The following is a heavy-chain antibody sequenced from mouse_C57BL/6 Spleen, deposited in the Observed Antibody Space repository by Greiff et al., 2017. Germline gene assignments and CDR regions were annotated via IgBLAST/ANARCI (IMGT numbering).Heavy chain of an antibody. CDR1: GFTFTDYY. Sequence: EVQLQESGGGLVQPGGSLSLSCAASGFTFTDYYMSWVRQPPGKALEWLGFIRNKANGYTTEYSASVKGRFTISRDNSQSILYLQRDALRAEDSATYYCARSLRTGTLDYWGQGTTLTVSS. J-gene: IGHJ2*01. CDR2: IRNKANGYTT. D-gene: IGHD4-1*01. V-gene: IGHV7-3*01. CDR3: ARSLRTGTLDY.